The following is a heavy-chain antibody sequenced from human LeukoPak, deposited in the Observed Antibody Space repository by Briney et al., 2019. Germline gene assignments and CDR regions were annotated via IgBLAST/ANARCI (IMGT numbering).Heavy chain of an antibody. J-gene: IGHJ4*02. V-gene: IGHV1-69*13. D-gene: IGHD4-11*01. CDR3: ARKNSYNNYYFDF. CDR2: IIPLFGEP. CDR1: GGTFISFA. Sequence: SVKVSCKASGGTFISFAISWVRQAPGEGLEWMGGIIPLFGEPNYAQKFRGRVTITADELTSTASMELSSLRSEDTAVYYCARKNSYNNYYFDFWGQGTLVTVSS.